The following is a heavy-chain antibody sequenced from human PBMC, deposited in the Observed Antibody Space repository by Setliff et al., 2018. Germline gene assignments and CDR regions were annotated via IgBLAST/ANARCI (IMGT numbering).Heavy chain of an antibody. Sequence: GSLRLSCAASGFTFSHFAVTWVRQSPGRGLEWVASIGAGGDYTYYTDSVKGRFTTSRDNSKNTLSLQMSSLRTEDTAIYFCAGQGPIFGSGLIPGFDQWGQGTMVTVSS. V-gene: IGHV3-23*01. D-gene: IGHD3-3*01. CDR2: IGAGGDYT. CDR3: AGQGPIFGSGLIPGFDQ. J-gene: IGHJ4*02. CDR1: GFTFSHFA.